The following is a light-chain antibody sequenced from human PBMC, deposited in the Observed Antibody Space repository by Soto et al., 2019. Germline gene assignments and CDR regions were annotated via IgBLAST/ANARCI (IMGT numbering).Light chain of an antibody. Sequence: QSVLTQPPSVSAAPGQKVTISCSGSNSNIGNNYVSWYQQVPGTAPKLLIYDNNKRPSGNPDRFSGSKSGTSATLGISAVQTGDEADYYCGTWDSSLSVHVFGTGTKGTAL. J-gene: IGLJ1*01. CDR1: NSNIGNNY. CDR3: GTWDSSLSVHV. V-gene: IGLV1-51*01. CDR2: DNN.